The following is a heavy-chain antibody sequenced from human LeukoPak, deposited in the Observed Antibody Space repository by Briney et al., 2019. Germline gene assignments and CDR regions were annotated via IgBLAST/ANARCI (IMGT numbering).Heavy chain of an antibody. J-gene: IGHJ4*02. V-gene: IGHV3-66*02. CDR1: GFTVSSNY. Sequence: PGGSLRLSCAASGFTVSSNYMSSVRQAPGKGLEWVSVIYSGGTTYYADSVKGRFTISRDNSKNTLYLQMNSLRPEDTAVYYYARDPRYCSSTSCSTKCYDYWGQGTLVTVSS. CDR2: IYSGGTT. CDR3: ARDPRYCSSTSCSTKCYDY. D-gene: IGHD2-2*01.